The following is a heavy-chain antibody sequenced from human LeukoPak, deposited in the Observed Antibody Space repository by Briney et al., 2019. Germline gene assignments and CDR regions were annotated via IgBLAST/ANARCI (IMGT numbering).Heavy chain of an antibody. CDR1: GFTFSSYV. CDR3: AKRARDGPPPIDY. J-gene: IGHJ4*02. V-gene: IGHV3-48*03. CDR2: INHNAETI. Sequence: GGSLRLSCAASGFTFSSYVMSWVRQAPGKGLEWVLYINHNAETIYYADSVKGRFTISRDNAKNVLYLQMNRLRAEDTAVYYCAKRARDGPPPIDYWGQGTLVTVSS.